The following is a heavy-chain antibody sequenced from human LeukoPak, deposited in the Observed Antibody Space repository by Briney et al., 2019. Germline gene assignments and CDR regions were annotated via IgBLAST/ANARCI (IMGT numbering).Heavy chain of an antibody. D-gene: IGHD1-26*01. CDR2: ISAYNGNK. CDR1: GFTFTSYS. V-gene: IGHV1-18*01. J-gene: IGHJ4*02. CDR3: ARGLGGSGSYFHAFDY. Sequence: ASVKLSCKASGFTFTSYSINWVRQAPGQGLEWMGWISAYNGNKKYAQKLQGRVTMTTDTSKSTAYMELRSLRPDDTAVYYCARGLGGSGSYFHAFDYWGQGTLVTVSS.